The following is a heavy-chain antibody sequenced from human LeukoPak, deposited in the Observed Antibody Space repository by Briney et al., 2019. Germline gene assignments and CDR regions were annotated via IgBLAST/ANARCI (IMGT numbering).Heavy chain of an antibody. CDR1: GGSFSGYY. CDR3: ARGPLIGPIDY. J-gene: IGHJ4*02. CDR2: INHSGST. V-gene: IGHV4-34*01. Sequence: SETLSLTCAVYGGSFSGYYWSWIRQPPGKGLEWIGEINHSGSTYYNPSLKSRVTISVDTSKNQFSLKLTSVTAADTAVYYCARGPLIGPIDYWGQGTLVTVSS. D-gene: IGHD3-16*01.